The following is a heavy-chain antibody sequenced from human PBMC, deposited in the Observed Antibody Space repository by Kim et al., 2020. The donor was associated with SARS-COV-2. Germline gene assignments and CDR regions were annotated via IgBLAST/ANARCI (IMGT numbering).Heavy chain of an antibody. J-gene: IGHJ3*02. D-gene: IGHD3-9*01. CDR2: IVVGSGNT. CDR1: GFTFTSSA. CDR3: AADPFYDILTGYYPRDAFDI. V-gene: IGHV1-58*02. Sequence: SVKVSCKASGFTFTSSAMQWVRQARGQRLEWIGWIVVGSGNTNYAQKFQERVTITRDMSTSTAYMELSSRRSEDTAVYYCAADPFYDILTGYYPRDAFDIWGQGTRVAVSS.